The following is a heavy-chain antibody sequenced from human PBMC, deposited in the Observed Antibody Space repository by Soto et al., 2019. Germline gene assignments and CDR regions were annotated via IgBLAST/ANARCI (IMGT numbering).Heavy chain of an antibody. Sequence: GESLKISCKGSGYSFTSYWIGWVRQMPGKGLEWMGIIYPGDSDTRYSPSFQGQVTISADKSISTAYLQWSSLKASDTAMYYCAIAPFTDCSGGSCYFDYWGQGTLVTVSS. J-gene: IGHJ4*02. D-gene: IGHD2-15*01. V-gene: IGHV5-51*01. CDR2: IYPGDSDT. CDR3: AIAPFTDCSGGSCYFDY. CDR1: GYSFTSYW.